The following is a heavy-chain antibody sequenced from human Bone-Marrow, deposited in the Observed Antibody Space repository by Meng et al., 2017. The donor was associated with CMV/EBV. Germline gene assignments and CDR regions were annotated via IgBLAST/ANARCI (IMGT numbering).Heavy chain of an antibody. CDR3: ARDWGVVLMVYAPGNWFDP. D-gene: IGHD2-8*01. V-gene: IGHV1-2*02. CDR1: GYTFTGYY. CDR2: INPNSGGT. J-gene: IGHJ5*02. Sequence: ASVKVSCKASGYTFTGYYMHWVRQAPGQGLEWRGWINPNSGGTNYAQKFQGRVTMTGDTSISTAYMELSRLRSDDTAVYYCARDWGVVLMVYAPGNWFDPWGQGTLVTVSS.